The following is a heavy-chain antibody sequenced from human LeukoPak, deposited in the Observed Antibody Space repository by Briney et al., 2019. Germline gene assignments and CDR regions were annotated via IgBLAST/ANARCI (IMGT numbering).Heavy chain of an antibody. Sequence: PSETLSLTCSVSGGSISSRYYWGRIRQSPGKGLEWIGGLYYTGSTYYNPSLKSRITISVDTSKNQFSLKLTSVTAADTAVYYCASVYSLYDNWGQGILVIVSS. D-gene: IGHD6-13*01. J-gene: IGHJ4*02. CDR3: ASVYSLYDN. CDR1: GGSISSRYY. V-gene: IGHV4-39*01. CDR2: LYYTGST.